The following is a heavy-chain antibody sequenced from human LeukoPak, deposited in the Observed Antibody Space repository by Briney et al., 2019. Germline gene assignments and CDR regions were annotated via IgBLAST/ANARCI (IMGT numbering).Heavy chain of an antibody. CDR2: IRSKANSYAT. CDR1: GFTFRGSA. V-gene: IGHV3-73*01. CDR3: TTDQDTAMAQPFDY. J-gene: IGHJ4*02. D-gene: IGHD5-18*01. Sequence: GGSLRLSXAASGFTFRGSAMHWVRQASGKGLEWVGRIRSKANSYATAYAASVKGRFTISRDDSKNTAYLQMNSLKTEDTAVYYCTTDQDTAMAQPFDYWGQGTLVTVSS.